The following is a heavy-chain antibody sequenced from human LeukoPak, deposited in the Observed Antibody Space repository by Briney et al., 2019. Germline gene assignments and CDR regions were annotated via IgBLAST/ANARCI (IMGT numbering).Heavy chain of an antibody. CDR2: FYYTGGT. V-gene: IGHV4-59*12. Sequence: SETLSLTCAVSCGSISTYNWCLLRQPPEKRLYWIGFFYYTGGTNYNPSLRSRVTISLDTSKNQTSLRRSSVPASDTAVYYCAGSRGPYCFSSWGQGIRVTVSS. D-gene: IGHD2-21*01. J-gene: IGHJ5*02. CDR3: AGSRGPYCFSS. CDR1: CGSISTYN.